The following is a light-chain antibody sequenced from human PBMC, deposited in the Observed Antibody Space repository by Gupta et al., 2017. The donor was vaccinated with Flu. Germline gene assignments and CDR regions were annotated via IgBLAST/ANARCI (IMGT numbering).Light chain of an antibody. CDR1: QSISNY. CDR3: QQRSIWVT. Sequence: PGERATPSCRASQSISNYLAWYQQKPGQAPSLLIYDASNRATGIPARFSGSGSGTDFTLTISSLEPEDFAVYYCQQRSIWVTFGGGTKVEIK. J-gene: IGKJ4*01. CDR2: DAS. V-gene: IGKV3-11*01.